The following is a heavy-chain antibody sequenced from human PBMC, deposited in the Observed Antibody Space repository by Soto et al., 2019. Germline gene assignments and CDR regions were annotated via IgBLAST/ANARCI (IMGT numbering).Heavy chain of an antibody. V-gene: IGHV3-30-3*01. CDR2: ISYDGNTK. J-gene: IGHJ4*02. D-gene: IGHD5-12*01. Sequence: QVPLVESGGGVVQPGRSLRLSCAASGFIFRGYAMHWVRQAPGKGLEWVAVISYDGNTKYYADSVKGRFTVSRDNSKNTLYVQMNNLSAEDTAMYYCAKETSAYEIDYWGQGTLVTVSS. CDR3: AKETSAYEIDY. CDR1: GFIFRGYA.